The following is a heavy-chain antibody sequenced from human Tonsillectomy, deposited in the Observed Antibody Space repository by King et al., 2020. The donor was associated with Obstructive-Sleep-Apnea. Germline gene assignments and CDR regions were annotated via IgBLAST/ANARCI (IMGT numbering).Heavy chain of an antibody. CDR2: IIPILGIA. CDR1: GGTFSSYA. J-gene: IGHJ3*02. CDR3: ARVYCSGGSCYWAAFDI. D-gene: IGHD2-15*01. Sequence: VQLVESGAEVKKPGSSVKVSCKASGGTFSSYAISWVRQAPGQGLEWMGGIIPILGIANYAQKFQGRVTITADKSTSTAYMELSSLRSEGTAVYYCARVYCSGGSCYWAAFDIWGQGTMVTVSS. V-gene: IGHV1-69*10.